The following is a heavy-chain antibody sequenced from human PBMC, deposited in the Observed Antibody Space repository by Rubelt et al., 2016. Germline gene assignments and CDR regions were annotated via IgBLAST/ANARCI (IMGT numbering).Heavy chain of an antibody. CDR3: ARDPTAGGWFDP. V-gene: IGHV1-18*01. CDR2: INAGNGNT. D-gene: IGHD3-16*01. J-gene: IGHJ5*02. CDR1: GYTFTSYG. Sequence: QVQLVQSGAEVKKPGASVKVSCKASGYTFTSYGISWVRQAPGQRLEWMGWINAGNGNTKYSQKFQGRVTITRVTSESTAYMELSSLRSEDTAVYYCARDPTAGGWFDPWGQGTLVTVSS.